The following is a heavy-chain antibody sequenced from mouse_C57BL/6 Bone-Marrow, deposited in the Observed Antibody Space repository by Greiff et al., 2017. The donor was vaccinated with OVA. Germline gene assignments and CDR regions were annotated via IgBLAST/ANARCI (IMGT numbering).Heavy chain of an antibody. Sequence: QVHLKQPGAELVKPGASVKLSCKASGYTFTSYWMHWVKQRPGRGLEWIGRINSNSGGTKYNEKIKSKATLTVDKPNSTAYMQLSSLTSEDSAVYYCARRGSYDPWFGYWGQGTLVTVSA. D-gene: IGHD1-1*01. CDR1: GYTFTSYW. V-gene: IGHV1-72*01. J-gene: IGHJ3*01. CDR3: ARRGSYDPWFGY. CDR2: INSNSGGT.